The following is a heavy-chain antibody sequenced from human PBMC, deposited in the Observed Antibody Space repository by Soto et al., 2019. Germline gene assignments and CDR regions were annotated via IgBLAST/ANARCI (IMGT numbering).Heavy chain of an antibody. CDR1: GFSVNGAN. V-gene: IGHV3-53*01. Sequence: SLRPSSAAAGFSVNGANRNWVRQTPGKGLEWVASIYSGETTYYADSVRGRFTISSDKSKNTLYFQLSSLRIEDTAVYYCTRDRRSLGRLSLWAQWGRGALVPISS. J-gene: IGHJ4*02. CDR3: TRDRRSLGRLSLWAQ. CDR2: IYSGETT. D-gene: IGHD2-21*02.